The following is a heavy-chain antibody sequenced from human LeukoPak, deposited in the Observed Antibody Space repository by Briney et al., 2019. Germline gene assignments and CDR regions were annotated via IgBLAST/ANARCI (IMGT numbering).Heavy chain of an antibody. Sequence: SETLSLTCTVSGGSISRSTYYWGWIRQPPGKGLEWIGSISYSGSTYYNPSLQSRVTISADTSKNQFALDLRSVTAADTAVYYCTRDIGDFVSDFWGQGTLVTVSS. CDR3: TRDIGDFVSDF. CDR2: ISYSGST. J-gene: IGHJ4*02. D-gene: IGHD2-21*02. CDR1: GGSISRSTYY. V-gene: IGHV4-39*02.